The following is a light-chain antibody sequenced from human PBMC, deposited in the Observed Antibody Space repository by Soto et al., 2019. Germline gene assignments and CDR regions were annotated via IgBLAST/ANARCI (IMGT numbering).Light chain of an antibody. CDR2: GAS. Sequence: EIVLTQSPGTLSLSPGKRATLSCRASQSVSTSYLAWYQQKPGQAPRLLIYGASSRATGIPDRFSGSGSGTDFTLTISRLEPEDFAVYYCQQYGSSPVTFGGGTMVDI. CDR1: QSVSTSY. V-gene: IGKV3-20*01. CDR3: QQYGSSPVT. J-gene: IGKJ4*01.